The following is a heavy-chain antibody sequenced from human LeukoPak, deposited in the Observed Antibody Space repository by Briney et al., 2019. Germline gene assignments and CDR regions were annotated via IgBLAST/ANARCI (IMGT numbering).Heavy chain of an antibody. D-gene: IGHD2-8*01. CDR1: GFPFSNHA. V-gene: IGHV3-23*01. J-gene: IGHJ5*02. CDR2: ISNGTT. CDR3: VREAGYCATVCLTTNYFDP. Sequence: GGSLRLSCAASGFPFSNHAMSWVRQPPGKGLEWLSAISNGTTYYAHSVRGRFTISRDDYKNMLYLQMYSLGVEDTARYYCVREAGYCATVCLTTNYFDPWGQGTLVTVSS.